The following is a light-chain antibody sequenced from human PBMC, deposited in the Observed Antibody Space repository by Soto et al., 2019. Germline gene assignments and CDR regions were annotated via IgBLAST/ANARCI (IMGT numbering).Light chain of an antibody. Sequence: EIVLTQSPATLSLSPGERATLSCRASQSVSNSLAWYQHKPGQAPRLLIYDASNRATGVPTRFSGSGSGTDFTLTISSLEPEDFAVYYCQQRNKWPPVTFGGGTKVDIK. CDR3: QQRNKWPPVT. J-gene: IGKJ4*01. V-gene: IGKV3-11*01. CDR2: DAS. CDR1: QSVSNS.